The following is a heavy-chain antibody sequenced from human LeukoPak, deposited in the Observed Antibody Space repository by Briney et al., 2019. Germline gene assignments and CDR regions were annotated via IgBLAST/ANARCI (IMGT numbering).Heavy chain of an antibody. D-gene: IGHD2-8*02. Sequence: GGSLRLSCVASGFTVSTNYMSWVRQAPGKGLEWGSVIYSGGSTYYADSVKGRFTISRDKSKNTLYLQMNSLRAEDTAVYYCARDTGSMAARFFDYWGQGTLVTVSS. CDR2: IYSGGST. V-gene: IGHV3-53*01. J-gene: IGHJ4*02. CDR1: GFTVSTNY. CDR3: ARDTGSMAARFFDY.